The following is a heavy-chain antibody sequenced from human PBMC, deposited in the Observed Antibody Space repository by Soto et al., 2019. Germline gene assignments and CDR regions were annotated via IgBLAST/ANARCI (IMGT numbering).Heavy chain of an antibody. J-gene: IGHJ4*02. V-gene: IGHV4-30-4*01. CDR3: ARRYGPSFDF. D-gene: IGHD4-17*01. Sequence: PSETLSLTCTVSGGSISSGDYYWSWIRQPPGKGLEWIGCIYYSGNTYYNPSLKRRFSISVDTSKNQFSLQLSSVTVADTAVYYCARRYGPSFDFWGQGTLVTVSS. CDR1: GGSISSGDYY. CDR2: IYYSGNT.